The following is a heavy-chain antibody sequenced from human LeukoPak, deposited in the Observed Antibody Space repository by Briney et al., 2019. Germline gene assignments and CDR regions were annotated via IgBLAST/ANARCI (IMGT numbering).Heavy chain of an antibody. CDR3: ARDGSGIPYYGSGSYDY. CDR2: IYYSGST. Sequence: PSETLSLTCTVSGGSISSYYWSWIRQPPGKGLEWIGYIYYSGSTNYNPSLKSRVTISVDTSKNQFSLELSSATAADTAVYYCARDGSGIPYYGSGSYDYWGQGTLVTVSS. V-gene: IGHV4-59*01. J-gene: IGHJ4*02. D-gene: IGHD3-10*01. CDR1: GGSISSYY.